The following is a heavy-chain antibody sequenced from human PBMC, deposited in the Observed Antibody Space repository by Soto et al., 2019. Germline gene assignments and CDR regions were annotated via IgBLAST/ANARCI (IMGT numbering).Heavy chain of an antibody. V-gene: IGHV1-3*01. Sequence: ASVKVSCQASGYTFTSYSMHLGRQAPGQRLEWMGWINAGNGNTKYSQKFQGRVTITRDTSASTAYMELSSLRSEDTAVYYCARDDSGSFRLFDYWGQGTLVTVSS. CDR1: GYTFTSYS. J-gene: IGHJ4*02. CDR2: INAGNGNT. CDR3: ARDDSGSFRLFDY. D-gene: IGHD1-26*01.